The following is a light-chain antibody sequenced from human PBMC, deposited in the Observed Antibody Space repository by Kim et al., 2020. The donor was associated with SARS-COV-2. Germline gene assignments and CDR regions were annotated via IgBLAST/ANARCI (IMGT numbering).Light chain of an antibody. CDR3: QQRSNWPPWT. J-gene: IGKJ1*01. Sequence: EIVLTQSPATLSLSPGERATLSCRASQSVRSYLAWYQQKPGQAPRLLIYDASNRATGIPARFSGSGSGTDFTLPISSLEPADFAVYYCQQRSNWPPWTFGQGTKVDIK. V-gene: IGKV3-11*01. CDR2: DAS. CDR1: QSVRSY.